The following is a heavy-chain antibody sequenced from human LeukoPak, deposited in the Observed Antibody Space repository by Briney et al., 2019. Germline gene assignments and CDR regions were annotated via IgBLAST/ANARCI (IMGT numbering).Heavy chain of an antibody. CDR2: ISSSSSTI. D-gene: IGHD3-22*01. V-gene: IGHV3-48*04. J-gene: IGHJ1*01. CDR1: GFTFSSYS. CDR3: ARDVSNYYDSSGYYPGYFQH. Sequence: PGGSLRLSCAASGFTFSSYSMNWVRQAPGKGLEWVSYISSSSSTIYYADSVKGRFTISRDNAKNSLYLQMNSLRAEDTAVYYCARDVSNYYDSSGYYPGYFQHWGQGTLVTVSS.